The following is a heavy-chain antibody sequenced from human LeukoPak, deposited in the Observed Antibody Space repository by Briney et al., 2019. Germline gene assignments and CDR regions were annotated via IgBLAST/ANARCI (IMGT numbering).Heavy chain of an antibody. D-gene: IGHD5-18*01. V-gene: IGHV3-20*04. CDR3: ARDHHPFTA. CDR2: INWNGGSI. J-gene: IGHJ4*02. Sequence: PGGSLRLSCTASGFTFADYGMSWVRHVPGKGLEWVSTINWNGGSIGYAESVKGRFTISRDNAKNSLYLQMKSLRAEDTAVYYCARDHHPFTAWGQGTLVTVSS. CDR1: GFTFADYG.